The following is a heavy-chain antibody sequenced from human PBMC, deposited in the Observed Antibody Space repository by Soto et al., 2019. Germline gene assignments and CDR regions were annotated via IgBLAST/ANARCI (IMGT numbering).Heavy chain of an antibody. V-gene: IGHV1-8*01. D-gene: IGHD3-16*01. J-gene: IGHJ4*02. Sequence: ASVKVSCKASGYTFTSYDINWVRQATGQGLEWMGWMNPNSGNTGYAQKFQGRVTMTRNTSISTAYMELSSLRSEDTAVYYCARGPSGEYYDYIWGSFRSYYFDYWGQGTLVTVSS. CDR1: GYTFTSYD. CDR2: MNPNSGNT. CDR3: ARGPSGEYYDYIWGSFRSYYFDY.